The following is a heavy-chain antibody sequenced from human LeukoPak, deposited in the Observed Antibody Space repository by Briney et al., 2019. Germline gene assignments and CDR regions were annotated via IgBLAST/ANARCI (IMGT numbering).Heavy chain of an antibody. CDR1: GFTFNNYY. J-gene: IGHJ4*02. D-gene: IGHD6-19*01. CDR2: ISGSGSSL. Sequence: GGSLRLSCAASGFTFNNYYMSWIRQAPGKGQEWISYISGSGSSLYYADSVKGRFTISRDNAKNSLYLQMNSLRDDDTAVYYCARAVAGPSGRFDYWGQGTLVTVSS. V-gene: IGHV3-11*01. CDR3: ARAVAGPSGRFDY.